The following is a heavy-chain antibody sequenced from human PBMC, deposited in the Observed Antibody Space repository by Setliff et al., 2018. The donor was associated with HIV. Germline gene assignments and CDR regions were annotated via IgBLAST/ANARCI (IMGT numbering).Heavy chain of an antibody. CDR1: GGSIGSGSHY. Sequence: LSLTCTVSGGSIGSGSHYWSWIRQPAGKGLEWIGHIYTTGSTNYNPSLKSRVTISADTSNNQFSLRLTSMTAADTAVYYCAKTSVGATGLYAFDIWGQGTMVTVSS. V-gene: IGHV4-61*09. J-gene: IGHJ3*02. CDR3: AKTSVGATGLYAFDI. D-gene: IGHD1-26*01. CDR2: IYTTGST.